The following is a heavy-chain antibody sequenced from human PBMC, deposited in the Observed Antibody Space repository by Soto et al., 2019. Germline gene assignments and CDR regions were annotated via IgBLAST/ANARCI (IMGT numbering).Heavy chain of an antibody. CDR2: ISGGGGST. CDR3: AKSAASEDDYFYYGMDV. CDR1: GFIFEDYA. V-gene: IGHV3-23*01. J-gene: IGHJ6*02. Sequence: GGSLRLSCVASGFIFEDYAMDWVRQGPGKGLEWVSSISGGGGSTYYADSVKGRFTSSRDNSKNTMYLLMNSLRAEDTALYYCAKSAASEDDYFYYGMDVWGQGTTVTVSS. D-gene: IGHD6-25*01.